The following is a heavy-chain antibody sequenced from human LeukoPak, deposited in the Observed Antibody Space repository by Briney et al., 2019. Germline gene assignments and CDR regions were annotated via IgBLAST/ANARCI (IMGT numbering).Heavy chain of an antibody. D-gene: IGHD2-15*01. V-gene: IGHV3-66*01. J-gene: IGHJ4*02. Sequence: GGSLRLSCAASGFTVSSNYMGWVRQAPGKGLEWVSVIYSGGSTYYADSVKGRFTISRDNSKNTLYLQMNSLRAEDTAVYYCARGEGYCSGGSCFDYWGQGTLVTVSS. CDR2: IYSGGST. CDR1: GFTVSSNY. CDR3: ARGEGYCSGGSCFDY.